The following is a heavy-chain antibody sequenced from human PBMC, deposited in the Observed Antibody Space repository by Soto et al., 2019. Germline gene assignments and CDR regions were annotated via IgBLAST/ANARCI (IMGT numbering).Heavy chain of an antibody. Sequence: GGSLRLSCAASGFTFSSYGMHWVRQAPGKGLEWVAVISYDGSNKYYADSVKGRFTISRDNSKNTLYLQVNSLRAEDTAVYYCAKEGRTAYYDFWSGNDAFDIWGQGTMVTVSS. CDR3: AKEGRTAYYDFWSGNDAFDI. D-gene: IGHD3-3*01. J-gene: IGHJ3*02. V-gene: IGHV3-30*18. CDR1: GFTFSSYG. CDR2: ISYDGSNK.